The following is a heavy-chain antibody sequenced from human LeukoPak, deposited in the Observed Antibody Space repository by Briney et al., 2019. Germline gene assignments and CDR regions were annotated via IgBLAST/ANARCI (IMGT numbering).Heavy chain of an antibody. CDR1: GDTFRTYG. J-gene: IGHJ5*02. CDR3: AKMGPRVNSRRFDP. D-gene: IGHD1-26*01. Sequence: ASVKVSCKVSGDTFRTYGISWVRPAPGQGLELMGWISSHNGNTKYAQKFQGRVSMTTDTSTSTVYMELRSLKFDDTAVYYCAKMGPRVNSRRFDPWGQGTLVTVSS. V-gene: IGHV1-18*01. CDR2: ISSHNGNT.